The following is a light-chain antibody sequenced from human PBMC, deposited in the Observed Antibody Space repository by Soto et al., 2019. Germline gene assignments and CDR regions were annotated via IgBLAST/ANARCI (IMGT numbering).Light chain of an antibody. CDR2: EVT. Sequence: QSALTQPASVSGSPGQSITISCTGTSSDVGSYNLVSWYQQNPGKAPKLIIYEVTKRPSGVSARFSASKSGNTASLTISGLQAEDEADYYCCSYAGNSIYVFGPGTKVTVL. CDR3: CSYAGNSIYV. J-gene: IGLJ1*01. V-gene: IGLV2-23*02. CDR1: SSDVGSYNL.